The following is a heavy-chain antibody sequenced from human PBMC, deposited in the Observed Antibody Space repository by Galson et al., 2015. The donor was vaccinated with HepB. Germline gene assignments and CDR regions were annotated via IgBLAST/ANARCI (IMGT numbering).Heavy chain of an antibody. V-gene: IGHV3-73*01. CDR1: GFTFSGSA. CDR2: IRSKANSYAT. CDR3: TGHNYYYMDV. J-gene: IGHJ6*03. Sequence: SLRLSCAASGFTFSGSAMHWVRQASGKGLEWVGRIRSKANSYATAYAASVKGRFTISRDDSKNTAYLQMNSLKTEDTAVYYCTGHNYYYMDVWGKGTTVTVSS.